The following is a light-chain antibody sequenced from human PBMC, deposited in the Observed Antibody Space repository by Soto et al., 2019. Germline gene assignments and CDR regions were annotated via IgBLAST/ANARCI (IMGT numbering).Light chain of an antibody. J-gene: IGKJ4*01. V-gene: IGKV3D-15*01. CDR1: ETVATN. CDR3: QQANSFPLT. CDR2: DAS. Sequence: VMTQSPATLSVSPGERATLSCWASETVATNLAWYQQKPGQAPRLLIYDASNRATGIPARFSGSGSGTDFTLTISSLQPEDFATYYCQQANSFPLTFGGGTKVDNK.